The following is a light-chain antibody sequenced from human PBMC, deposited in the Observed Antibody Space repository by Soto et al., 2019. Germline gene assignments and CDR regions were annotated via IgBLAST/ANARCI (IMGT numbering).Light chain of an antibody. CDR2: DVS. V-gene: IGLV2-14*03. J-gene: IGLJ1*01. Sequence: QSALAQPASVSGSPGQSITISCTGTSSDVGGYNYVSWYQRHPGKAPRLIIYDVSNRPSGVSDRFSGSKSGNTASLTISGLQAEDEADYYCGSYTSSSPLVFGTGTKLTVL. CDR1: SSDVGGYNY. CDR3: GSYTSSSPLV.